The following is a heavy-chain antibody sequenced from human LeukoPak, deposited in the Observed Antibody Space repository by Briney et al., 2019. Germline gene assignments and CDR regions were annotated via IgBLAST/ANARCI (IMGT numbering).Heavy chain of an antibody. CDR2: MYYSGST. Sequence: SETLSLTRTVSGGSISSSTYYWGWVRQPPGKGLEWIGSMYYSGSTYYTPSLRRRVTISVDTSKNQSSRKLSSVTASDTAVYYCARREYYFDHWGQGALVTVSS. CDR3: ARREYYFDH. CDR1: GGSISSSTYY. V-gene: IGHV4-39*01. J-gene: IGHJ4*02.